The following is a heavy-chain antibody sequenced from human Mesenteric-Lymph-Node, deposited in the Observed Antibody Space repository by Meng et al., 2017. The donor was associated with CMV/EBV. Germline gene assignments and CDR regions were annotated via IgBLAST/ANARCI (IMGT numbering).Heavy chain of an antibody. D-gene: IGHD3-3*01. Sequence: GGSLRLSCAGSGFLVSSYYMTWVRQAPGKGLEWVSVTYGGETTNYADSVTGRFTVSRNNSKNTLYLQMNRLRVEDTAVYYCASNYDFWSGYRFQPWGQGTLVTV. CDR2: TYGGETT. J-gene: IGHJ1*01. V-gene: IGHV3-66*02. CDR3: ASNYDFWSGYRFQP. CDR1: GFLVSSYY.